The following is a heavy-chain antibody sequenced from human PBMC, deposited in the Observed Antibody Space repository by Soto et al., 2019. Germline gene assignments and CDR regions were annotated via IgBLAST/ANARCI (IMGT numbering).Heavy chain of an antibody. Sequence: NPSETLSLTCTVSGGSIINSRYYWAGIRQPPGKGLEWIGSIYHTGNTYYNPSLRSRVTISVDTSKNQFSLKLTSVTAADTAVYYCARDYYDSSDYTTNWFDPWGQGTLVT. CDR1: GGSIINSRYY. J-gene: IGHJ5*02. CDR3: ARDYYDSSDYTTNWFDP. V-gene: IGHV4-39*01. CDR2: IYHTGNT. D-gene: IGHD3-22*01.